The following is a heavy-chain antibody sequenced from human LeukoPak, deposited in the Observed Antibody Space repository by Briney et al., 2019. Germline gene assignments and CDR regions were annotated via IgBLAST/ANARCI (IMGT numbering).Heavy chain of an antibody. V-gene: IGHV4-59*08. Sequence: PSETLSLTCTVSGGSISSYYWSWIRQPPGKGPEWIGSLYYSGSTNYNPSLKSRVTISIDTSKNQFSLKLSSVTAADTAVYYCARHELGYCSGGSCYSEGQFDYWGQGTLVTVSS. J-gene: IGHJ4*02. D-gene: IGHD2-15*01. CDR2: LYYSGST. CDR3: ARHELGYCSGGSCYSEGQFDY. CDR1: GGSISSYY.